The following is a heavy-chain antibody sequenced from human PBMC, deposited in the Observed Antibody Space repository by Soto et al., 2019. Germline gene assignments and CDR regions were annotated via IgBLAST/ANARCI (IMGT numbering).Heavy chain of an antibody. CDR3: ARHLGRDDYNWGYFDL. V-gene: IGHV3-30-3*01. J-gene: IGHJ2*01. CDR1: GFTFSSYA. D-gene: IGHD4-4*01. CDR2: ISYDGSNK. Sequence: QVQLVESGGGVVQPGRSLRLSCAASGFTFSSYAMHWVRQAPGKGLEWVAVISYDGSNKYYADSVKGRFTISRDNSKKTLYLQMKSLRNEDTAVYYCARHLGRDDYNWGYFDLWGRGTLVTVSS.